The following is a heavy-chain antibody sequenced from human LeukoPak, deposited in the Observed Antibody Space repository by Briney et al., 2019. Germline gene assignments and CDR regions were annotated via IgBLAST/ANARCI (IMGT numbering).Heavy chain of an antibody. D-gene: IGHD4-17*01. CDR2: MSWNGGSI. CDR3: AKDQSYGDYALDYYFDY. Sequence: GGSLRLSCAASGFTFDDYAIHWVRQAPGKGLEWVSGMSWNGGSIGYADSVKGRFTISRDNSKNTLYLQMNSLRAEDTAVYYCAKDQSYGDYALDYYFDYWGQGTLVTVSS. CDR1: GFTFDDYA. J-gene: IGHJ4*02. V-gene: IGHV3-9*01.